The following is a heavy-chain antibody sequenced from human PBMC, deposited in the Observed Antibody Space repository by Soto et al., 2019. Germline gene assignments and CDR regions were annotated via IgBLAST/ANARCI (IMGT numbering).Heavy chain of an antibody. V-gene: IGHV4-30-2*01. CDR2: IYHSGST. D-gene: IGHD3-3*01. J-gene: IGHJ4*02. Sequence: QLQLQESGSGLVKPSQTLSLTCAVSGGSISSGGYSWSWIRQPPGKGLEWIGYIYHSGSTYYNPSLKSRVTISVDRSKNQFSLKLSSVTAVDTAVYYCARHGGYYSPAFDYWGQGTLVTVSS. CDR3: ARHGGYYSPAFDY. CDR1: GGSISSGGYS.